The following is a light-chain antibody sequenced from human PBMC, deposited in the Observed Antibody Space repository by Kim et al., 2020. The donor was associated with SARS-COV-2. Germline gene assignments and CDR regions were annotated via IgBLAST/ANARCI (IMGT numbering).Light chain of an antibody. Sequence: ALGQTVRITCQGDSVRDYYASWYLQKPGQAPVLVIYGENNRPSGIPDRFSGSSSGNTASLTITGVQAEDEADYYCNSRDSSGLHVVFGGGTQLTVL. J-gene: IGLJ3*02. V-gene: IGLV3-19*01. CDR1: SVRDYY. CDR3: NSRDSSGLHVV. CDR2: GEN.